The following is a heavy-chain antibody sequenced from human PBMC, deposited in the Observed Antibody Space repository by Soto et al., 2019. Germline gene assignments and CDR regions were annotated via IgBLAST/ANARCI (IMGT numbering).Heavy chain of an antibody. Sequence: VQLVQSGAEVKKPGASVKVSCKASGYTFTGYYMHWVRQAPGQGLEWMGWINPNSGGTNYAQKFQGWVTMTRHTYISTAYMEQSRLRSDDTAVYYCASSRDLDANNWFDPWGQGTLVTVSS. CDR3: ASSRDLDANNWFDP. J-gene: IGHJ5*02. CDR1: GYTFTGYY. V-gene: IGHV1-2*04. CDR2: INPNSGGT. D-gene: IGHD2-2*03.